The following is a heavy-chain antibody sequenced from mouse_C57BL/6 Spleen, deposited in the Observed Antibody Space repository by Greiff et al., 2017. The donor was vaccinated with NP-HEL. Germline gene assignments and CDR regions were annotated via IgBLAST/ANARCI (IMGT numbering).Heavy chain of an antibody. D-gene: IGHD1-1*01. Sequence: EVKLVESVAELVRPGASVKLSCTASGFNIKNTYMHWVKQRPEQGLEWIGRIDPANGNTKYAPKFQGKAPITADTSSNTAYLQLSSLTSEDTAIYYCARGGTTVVPWYFDVWGTGTTVTVSS. CDR1: GFNIKNTY. J-gene: IGHJ1*03. CDR3: ARGGTTVVPWYFDV. V-gene: IGHV14-3*01. CDR2: IDPANGNT.